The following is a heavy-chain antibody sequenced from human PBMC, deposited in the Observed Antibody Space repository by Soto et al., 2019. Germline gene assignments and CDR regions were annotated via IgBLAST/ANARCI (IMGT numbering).Heavy chain of an antibody. D-gene: IGHD3-16*01. V-gene: IGHV4-61*01. CDR3: AREYWGCRFFDY. Sequence: SETLSLTCTVSGGSVSSGTYYWSWIRQPPGKGLEWIGYIYYTGSASYNPSPKSRVTISGDTSKNQFSLKLSSVTAADTAVYYCAREYWGCRFFDYWGQGTLVTVSS. CDR1: GGSVSSGTYY. CDR2: IYYTGSA. J-gene: IGHJ4*02.